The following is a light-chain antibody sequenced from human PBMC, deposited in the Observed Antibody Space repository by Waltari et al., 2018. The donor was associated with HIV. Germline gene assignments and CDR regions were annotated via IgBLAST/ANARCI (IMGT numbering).Light chain of an antibody. Sequence: EVVMTQSPDTLSVSPGARATLSGRASQNVGANLAWYQVRPGHAPSLLIYGATSRTTGFPARFSASGSGTEFTLTISSLQSEDFAIYYCQQYNDLPQTFGQGTRVDMK. CDR2: GAT. V-gene: IGKV3-15*01. J-gene: IGKJ1*01. CDR3: QQYNDLPQT. CDR1: QNVGAN.